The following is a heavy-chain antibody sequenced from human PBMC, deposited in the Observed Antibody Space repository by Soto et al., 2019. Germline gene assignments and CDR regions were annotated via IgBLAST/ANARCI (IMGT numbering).Heavy chain of an antibody. CDR1: GGTFSSYA. V-gene: IGHV1-69*13. D-gene: IGHD3-10*01. J-gene: IGHJ6*02. Sequence: ASVKVSCKASGGTFSSYAISWVRQAPGQGREWMGGIIPIFGTANYAQKFQGRVTITADESTSTAYMELSSLRSEDTAVYYCARVVDGSGSYYYYYGMDVWGQGXTVTVSS. CDR3: ARVVDGSGSYYYYYGMDV. CDR2: IIPIFGTA.